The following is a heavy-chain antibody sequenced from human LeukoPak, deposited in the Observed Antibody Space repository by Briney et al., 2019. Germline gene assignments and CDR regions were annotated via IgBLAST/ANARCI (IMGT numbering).Heavy chain of an antibody. J-gene: IGHJ6*03. CDR2: IYTSGST. V-gene: IGHV4-4*07. CDR1: GGSISSYY. D-gene: IGHD1-1*01. CDR3: ARDTGTTGYYYYYYMDV. Sequence: SETLSLTCTVSGGSISSYYWSWIRQPAGKGLEWIGRIYTSGSTNYNPSLKSRVTMSVDTSKNQFSLKLSSVTAADTAVYYCARDTGTTGYYYYYYMDVWGKGTTVTIS.